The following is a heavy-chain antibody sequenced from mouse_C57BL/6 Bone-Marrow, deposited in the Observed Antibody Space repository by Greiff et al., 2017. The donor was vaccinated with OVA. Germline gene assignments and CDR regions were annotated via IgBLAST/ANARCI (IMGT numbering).Heavy chain of an antibody. CDR3: ARLELGPVDY. J-gene: IGHJ2*01. CDR1: GYTFTSYW. CDR2: IDPNSGGT. Sequence: QVQLKQPGAELVKPGASVKLSCKASGYTFTSYWMHWVKQRPGRGLEWIGRIDPNSGGTKYNEKFKSKATLTVDTSSSTAYMQLSSLTSEDSAVYYCARLELGPVDYWGQGTTLTVSS. D-gene: IGHD4-1*01. V-gene: IGHV1-62-3*01.